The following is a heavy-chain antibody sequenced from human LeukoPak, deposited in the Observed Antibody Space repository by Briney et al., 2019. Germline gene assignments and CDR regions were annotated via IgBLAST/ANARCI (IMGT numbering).Heavy chain of an antibody. J-gene: IGHJ4*02. V-gene: IGHV1-18*01. CDR3: ARDSRPGYSTEWLVLYYFDY. D-gene: IGHD6-13*01. CDR2: ISAYNGNT. Sequence: ASVKVSCKASGYTFTSYGISWVRQAPGQGLEWMGWISAYNGNTNYAQKLQGRVTMTTDTSTSTAYMELRSLRSDDTAVYYCARDSRPGYSTEWLVLYYFDYWGQGTLVTVSS. CDR1: GYTFTSYG.